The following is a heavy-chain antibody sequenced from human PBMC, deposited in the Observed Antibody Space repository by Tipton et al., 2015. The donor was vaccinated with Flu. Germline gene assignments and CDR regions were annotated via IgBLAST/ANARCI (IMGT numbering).Heavy chain of an antibody. CDR2: INPNSGGT. J-gene: IGHJ6*02. CDR3: ARDHGANGGSIFGVVRPYYYYYGMDV. CDR1: GYTFTGYY. V-gene: IGHV1-2*02. Sequence: QVQLVQSGAEVKKPGASVKVSCKASGYTFTGYYMHWVRQAPGQGLEWMGWINPNSGGTNYAQKFQGRVTMTRDTSISTAYMELSRLRSDDTAVYYCARDHGANGGSIFGVVRPYYYYYGMDVWGQGTTVTVSS. D-gene: IGHD3-3*01.